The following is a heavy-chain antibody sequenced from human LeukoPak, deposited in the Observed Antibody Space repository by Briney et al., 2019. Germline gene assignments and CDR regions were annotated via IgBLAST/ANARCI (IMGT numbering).Heavy chain of an antibody. V-gene: IGHV1-8*01. Sequence: ASVKVSCKASGYTFTSYDINWVRQATGQGLEWMGWMNPNSGNTGYAQKFQGRVTITADESTSTAYMELSSLRSEDTAVYYCARAGFGVVIKGGPGYYYGMDVWGQGTTVTVSS. J-gene: IGHJ6*02. CDR2: MNPNSGNT. CDR3: ARAGFGVVIKGGPGYYYGMDV. D-gene: IGHD3-3*01. CDR1: GYTFTSYD.